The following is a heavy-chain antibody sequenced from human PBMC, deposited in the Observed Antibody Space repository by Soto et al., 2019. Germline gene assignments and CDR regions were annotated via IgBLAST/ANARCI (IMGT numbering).Heavy chain of an antibody. CDR1: GGSISSYY. D-gene: IGHD3-3*01. CDR3: ARGLRFLEWLPNYYYYGMDV. V-gene: IGHV4-4*07. J-gene: IGHJ6*02. CDR2: IYTSGST. Sequence: SETLSLTCTVSGGSISSYYWSWIRQPAGKGLEWIGRIYTSGSTNYNPSLKSRVTMSVDTSKNQFSLKLSSVTAADTAVYYCARGLRFLEWLPNYYYYGMDVWGQGTTVTVSS.